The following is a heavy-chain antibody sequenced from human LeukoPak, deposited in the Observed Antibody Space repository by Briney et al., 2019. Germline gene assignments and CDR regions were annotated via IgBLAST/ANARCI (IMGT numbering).Heavy chain of an antibody. D-gene: IGHD6-6*01. CDR3: ARSTQASSTSFDS. CDR2: IYHSGST. Sequence: SETLSLTCTVSGGSISNYCWSWIRQPPGKGLEYIGFIYHSGSTNYNPSLKSGVTMSVDKSKNQCSLRLTSVTAADTAIYFCARSTQASSTSFDSWGQGTLVTVSS. CDR1: GGSISNYC. J-gene: IGHJ4*02. V-gene: IGHV4-59*01.